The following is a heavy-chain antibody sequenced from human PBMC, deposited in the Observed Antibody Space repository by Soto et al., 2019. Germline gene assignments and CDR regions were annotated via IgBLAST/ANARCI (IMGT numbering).Heavy chain of an antibody. CDR1: GYTFTSYA. V-gene: IGHV1-3*01. J-gene: IGHJ5*02. Sequence: GASVKVSCKASGYTFTSYAMHWVRQAPGQRLEWMGWINAGNGNTKYSQKFQGRVTITRDTSASTAYMELSSLRSEDTAVYYCARGHLFYGSGSLQGTNWFDPWGQGTLVTVSS. D-gene: IGHD3-10*01. CDR2: INAGNGNT. CDR3: ARGHLFYGSGSLQGTNWFDP.